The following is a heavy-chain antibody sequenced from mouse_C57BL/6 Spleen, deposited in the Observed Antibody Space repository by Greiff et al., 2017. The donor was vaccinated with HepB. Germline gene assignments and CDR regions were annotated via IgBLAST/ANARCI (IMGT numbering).Heavy chain of an antibody. J-gene: IGHJ2*01. CDR2: ISDGGSYT. D-gene: IGHD1-1*01. CDR1: GFTFSSYA. V-gene: IGHV5-4*01. Sequence: EVQGVESGGGLVKPGGSLKLSCAASGFTFSSYAMSWVRQTPEKRLEWVATISDGGSYTYYPDNVKGRFTISRDNAKNNLYLQMSHLKSEDTAMYYCAREITSYYFDYWGQGTTLTVSS. CDR3: AREITSYYFDY.